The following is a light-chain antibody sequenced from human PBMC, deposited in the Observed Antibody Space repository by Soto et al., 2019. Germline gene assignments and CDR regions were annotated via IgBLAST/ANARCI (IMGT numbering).Light chain of an antibody. V-gene: IGKV1-5*03. CDR2: RAS. J-gene: IGKJ4*01. CDR1: QSISDW. CDR3: QQYNGYFT. Sequence: DIQMTQSPSTLSASVGDRVTITCRASQSISDWLAWYQQKPGKAPKLLIYRASNLQGGVPSRFSGSGSGTEFTLTISSLQPDDFATYYCQQYNGYFTFGGGTKVEIK.